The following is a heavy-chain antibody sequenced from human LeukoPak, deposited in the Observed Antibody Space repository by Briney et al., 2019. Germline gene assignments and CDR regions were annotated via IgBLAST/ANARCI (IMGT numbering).Heavy chain of an antibody. CDR3: ARFEYSSSSTDFDY. J-gene: IGHJ4*02. CDR1: GGSIRSGGYY. V-gene: IGHV4-31*03. Sequence: SETLSLTCTVSGGSIRSGGYYWSWIRQHPGKGLEWIGYIYYSGSTYYNPSLKSRVTISVDTSKNQFSLKLSSVTAADTAVYYCARFEYSSSSTDFDYWGQGTLVTVSS. D-gene: IGHD6-6*01. CDR2: IYYSGST.